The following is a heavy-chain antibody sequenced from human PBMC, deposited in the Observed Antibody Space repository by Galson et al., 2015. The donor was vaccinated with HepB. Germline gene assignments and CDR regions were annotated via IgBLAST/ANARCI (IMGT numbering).Heavy chain of an antibody. Sequence: SLRLSCAAPGFIFTTYCRHWVRQAPGKGLVWVALVSDDGNNGYYPDSAKGRFTISRDNFKNTLYLQMNSLRAEDAAVYYCVKDLQYCSSTSCYYAFDMWGQGTMVIVSA. CDR2: VSDDGNNG. V-gene: IGHV3-30*18. CDR1: GFIFTTYC. J-gene: IGHJ3*02. CDR3: VKDLQYCSSTSCYYAFDM. D-gene: IGHD2-2*01.